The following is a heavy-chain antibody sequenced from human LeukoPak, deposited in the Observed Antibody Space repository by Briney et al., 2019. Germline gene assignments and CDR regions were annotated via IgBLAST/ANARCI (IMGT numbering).Heavy chain of an antibody. D-gene: IGHD1-1*01. CDR2: ISDSGGNT. J-gene: IGHJ6*02. V-gene: IGHV3-23*01. Sequence: GRSLRPSCAASGFTFNTYAMSWVRQAPGKGLEWVSAISDSGGNTYYADSVKGRFTISRDNSKNTLYLQMSSLRAEDTAVYYCAKDLPGATGTTGTDSYFYGMDVWGQGTTVTVSS. CDR3: AKDLPGATGTTGTDSYFYGMDV. CDR1: GFTFNTYA.